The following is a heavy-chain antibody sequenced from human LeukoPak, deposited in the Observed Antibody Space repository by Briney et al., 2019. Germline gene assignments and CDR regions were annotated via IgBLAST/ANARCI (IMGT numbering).Heavy chain of an antibody. V-gene: IGHV3-21*06. CDR3: ARDLAAAAY. Sequence: GGSLRLSCAASGFTFSNYAMSWVRQAPGKGLEWVSSITSSSSSLYYADSVKGRFTISRDNAKNSLYLQMNSLRAEDTAVYYCARDLAAAAYWGQGTQVTVSS. CDR1: GFTFSNYA. D-gene: IGHD6-13*01. J-gene: IGHJ4*02. CDR2: ITSSSSSL.